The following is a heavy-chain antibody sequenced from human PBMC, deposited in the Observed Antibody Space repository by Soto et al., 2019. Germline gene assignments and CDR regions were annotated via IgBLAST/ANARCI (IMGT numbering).Heavy chain of an antibody. D-gene: IGHD3-22*01. CDR3: ATEDYHDSSRPPEY. CDR2: ISGSSNYI. CDR1: GFTFSRFT. J-gene: IGHJ4*01. V-gene: IGHV3-21*01. Sequence: GGSLRLSCAASGFTFSRFTMNWVRQAPGKGLEWVSSISGSSNYIYYADSVTGRFTISRDNAKSSLSLQMNSLRAEDTAVYYCATEDYHDSSRPPEYWGHGSLVTVSS.